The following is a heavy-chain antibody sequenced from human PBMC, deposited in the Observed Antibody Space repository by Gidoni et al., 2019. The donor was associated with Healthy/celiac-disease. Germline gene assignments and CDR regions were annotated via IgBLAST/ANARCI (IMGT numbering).Heavy chain of an antibody. D-gene: IGHD5-18*01. CDR1: GFTFSSYS. Sequence: EVQLVESGGGLVKPGGSLRLSCAASGFTFSSYSMNWVRQAPGKGLEWVSSISSSSSYIYYADSVKGRFTISRDNAKNSLYLQMNSLRAEDTAVYYCARGGAMALPYNWFDPWGQGTLVTVSS. CDR3: ARGGAMALPYNWFDP. J-gene: IGHJ5*02. V-gene: IGHV3-21*01. CDR2: ISSSSSYI.